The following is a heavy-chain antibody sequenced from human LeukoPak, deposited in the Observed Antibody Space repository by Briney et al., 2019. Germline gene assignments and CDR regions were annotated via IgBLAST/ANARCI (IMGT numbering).Heavy chain of an antibody. V-gene: IGHV1-3*03. Sequence: ASVKVSCKASGYTFTSYAMHWVRQAPGQRLEWMGWINAGNGNTKYSQEFPGRVTITRDTSASTAYMELSSLRSEDTAVYYCARGGDSWGAYFDYWGQGTLVTVSS. J-gene: IGHJ4*02. CDR3: ARGGDSWGAYFDY. CDR1: GYTFTSYA. D-gene: IGHD6-13*01. CDR2: INAGNGNT.